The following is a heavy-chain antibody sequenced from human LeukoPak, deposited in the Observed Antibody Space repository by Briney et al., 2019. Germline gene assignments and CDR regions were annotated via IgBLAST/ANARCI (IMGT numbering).Heavy chain of an antibody. CDR3: ARVGEAVVVPAATRQVRYFDY. D-gene: IGHD2-2*01. V-gene: IGHV4-34*01. CDR2: INHSGST. Sequence: SETLSLTCAVYGGSFSGYYWSWIRQPPGKGLEWIGEINHSGSTNYNPSLKNRATISVDTSKNQFSLKLSSVTAADTAVYYCARVGEAVVVPAATRQVRYFDYWGQGTLVTVSS. J-gene: IGHJ4*02. CDR1: GGSFSGYY.